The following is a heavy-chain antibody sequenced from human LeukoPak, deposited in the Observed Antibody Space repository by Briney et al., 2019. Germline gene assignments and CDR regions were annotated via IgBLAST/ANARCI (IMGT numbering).Heavy chain of an antibody. CDR2: INPSGGST. J-gene: IGHJ6*03. D-gene: IGHD3-22*01. Sequence: ASVKVSCKASGYTFTNYYMHWVRQAPGQGLEWMGIINPSGGSTSYAQKFQGRVTMTRDTSISTAYMELSRLRSDDTAVYYCAREYYYDSSGYYSQRGYYYMDVWGKGTTVTVSS. CDR3: AREYYYDSSGYYSQRGYYYMDV. CDR1: GYTFTNYY. V-gene: IGHV1-46*01.